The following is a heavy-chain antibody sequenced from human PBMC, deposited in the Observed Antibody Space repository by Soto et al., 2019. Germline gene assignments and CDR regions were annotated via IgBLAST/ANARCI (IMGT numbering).Heavy chain of an antibody. CDR1: GFTFSSYA. D-gene: IGHD3-22*01. V-gene: IGHV3-30-3*01. CDR2: ISYDGSNK. Sequence: QVQLVESGGGVVQPGRSLRLSCAASGFTFSSYAMHWVRQAPGKGLEWEAVISYDGSNKYYADSVKGRFTISRDNSKNTLYLQMNSLRAEDTAVYYCARGSTYYYDSSGYFDYWGQGTLVTVSS. J-gene: IGHJ4*02. CDR3: ARGSTYYYDSSGYFDY.